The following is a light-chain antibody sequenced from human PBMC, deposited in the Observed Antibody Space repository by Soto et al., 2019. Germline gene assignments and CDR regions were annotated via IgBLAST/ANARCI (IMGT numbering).Light chain of an antibody. J-gene: IGKJ5*01. CDR3: QQFNSYPIT. Sequence: AIQVTQSPSSLSASVGDRVTITCRASQGIRGALAWYQQKPGKAPNLLIYDVSTLESGVPSRFSGSGSGTEFTLTISSLQPEDFGTYYCQQFNSYPITFGHGTRLEIK. V-gene: IGKV1-13*02. CDR1: QGIRGA. CDR2: DVS.